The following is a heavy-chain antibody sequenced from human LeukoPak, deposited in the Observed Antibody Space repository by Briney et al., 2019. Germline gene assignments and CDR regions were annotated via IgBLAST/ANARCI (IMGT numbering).Heavy chain of an antibody. V-gene: IGHV3-20*04. J-gene: IGHJ1*01. Sequence: GGSLRLSCAASGFTFDDYGMSWVRQAPGKGLEWVSGINWNGGSTGYADSVKGRFTISRDNAKNSLDLQMSSLRAEDTAVYYCARGDYSTSWYVQHWGQGTLVTVSS. CDR1: GFTFDDYG. CDR2: INWNGGST. D-gene: IGHD6-13*01. CDR3: ARGDYSTSWYVQH.